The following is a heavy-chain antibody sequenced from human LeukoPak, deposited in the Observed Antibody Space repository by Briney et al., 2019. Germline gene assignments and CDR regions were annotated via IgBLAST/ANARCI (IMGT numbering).Heavy chain of an antibody. J-gene: IGHJ5*02. D-gene: IGHD2-8*01. Sequence: GASLRLSCAASGFTFGDYAMSWVRQAPAKGLEWVSGIGPTGTNTYYADFVKGRVTVSRDNSKNPLYLQMNSLRAEDTAVYYCVRKIMAADARCYDAWSEGTPVSVYS. V-gene: IGHV3-23*01. CDR2: IGPTGTNT. CDR3: VRKIMAADARCYDA. CDR1: GFTFGDYA.